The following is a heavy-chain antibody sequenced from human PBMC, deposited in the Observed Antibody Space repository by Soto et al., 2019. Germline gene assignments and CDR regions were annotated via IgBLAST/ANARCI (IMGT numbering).Heavy chain of an antibody. V-gene: IGHV4-39*01. Sequence: LSLTCTVSGGSISSSSYYWGWIRQPPGKGLEWIGSIYYSGSTYYNPSLKSRVTISVDTSKNQFSLKLSSVTAEDTAVYYCASTDSSGYYNFDYWGQGTLVTVSS. CDR2: IYYSGST. CDR1: GGSISSSSYY. J-gene: IGHJ4*02. D-gene: IGHD3-22*01. CDR3: ASTDSSGYYNFDY.